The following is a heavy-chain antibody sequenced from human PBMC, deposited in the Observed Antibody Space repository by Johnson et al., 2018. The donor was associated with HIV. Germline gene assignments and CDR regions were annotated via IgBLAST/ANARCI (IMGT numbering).Heavy chain of an antibody. CDR1: GFTFSSYA. D-gene: IGHD6-6*01. J-gene: IGHJ3*02. CDR3: AKGPNGQLDDAFHI. CDR2: ISYDGSNK. Sequence: QVQLVESGGGLVQPGRSLRLSCAASGFTFSSYAMHWVRQAPGKGLEWVAVISYDGSNKYYADAVKGRFTISRDNSKNTLYLQMNSLRAEDTAVYYCAKGPNGQLDDAFHIWGQGTMVTVSS. V-gene: IGHV3-30-3*01.